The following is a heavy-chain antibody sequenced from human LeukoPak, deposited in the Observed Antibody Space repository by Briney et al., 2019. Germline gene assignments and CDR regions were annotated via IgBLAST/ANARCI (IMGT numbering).Heavy chain of an antibody. J-gene: IGHJ4*02. CDR2: IYYSGNT. CDR1: GGSFSGYY. V-gene: IGHV4-59*08. CDR3: ARVGSGNFDY. D-gene: IGHD1-26*01. Sequence: SETLSLTCAVYGGSFSGYYWSWIRQPPGKGLEWIGYIYYSGNTNYNPSIKSRVTISIDTSKNQFSLKLNSVTAADTAVYYCARVGSGNFDYWGQGTPVTVSS.